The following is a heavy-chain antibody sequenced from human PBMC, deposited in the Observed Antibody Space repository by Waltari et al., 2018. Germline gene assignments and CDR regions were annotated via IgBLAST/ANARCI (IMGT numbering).Heavy chain of an antibody. CDR3: AKFGDDSSGYYYYFDY. V-gene: IGHV3-23*01. J-gene: IGHJ4*02. D-gene: IGHD3-22*01. Sequence: EVQLLESGGGLVQPGGSLRLSCAASGFTFSSYAMSWVRQAPGKGLEWVSAISGSGGSTYYADSVKGRFTISRDNSKNTLYLQMNSLRAEDMAVYYCAKFGDDSSGYYYYFDYWGQGTLVTVSS. CDR1: GFTFSSYA. CDR2: ISGSGGST.